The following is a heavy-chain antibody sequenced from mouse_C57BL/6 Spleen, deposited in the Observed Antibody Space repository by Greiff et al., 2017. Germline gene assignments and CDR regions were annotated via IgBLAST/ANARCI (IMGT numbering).Heavy chain of an antibody. CDR2: IDPSDSYT. J-gene: IGHJ2*01. V-gene: IGHV1-50*01. CDR3: ARNGNLDY. CDR1: GYTFTSYW. Sequence: QVQLQQSGAELVKPGASVKLSCKASGYTFTSYWMQWVKQRPGQGLEWIGEIDPSDSYTNYNQKFKGKATLTVDTSSSTAYMQLSSLTSEDSAVYYCARNGNLDYWGQGTTLTVSS. D-gene: IGHD2-1*01.